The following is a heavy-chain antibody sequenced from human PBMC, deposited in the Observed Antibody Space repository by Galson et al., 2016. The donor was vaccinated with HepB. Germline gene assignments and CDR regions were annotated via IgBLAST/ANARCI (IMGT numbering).Heavy chain of an antibody. CDR2: SYYSGST. CDR1: GGSISTYY. J-gene: IGHJ3*02. V-gene: IGHV4-59*01. CDR3: ARVGSYAFDI. Sequence: SETLSLTCTVSGGSISTYYWSWIRQPPGKGLEWIGYSYYSGSTNNYPSLKSRVTISVDTSKNQFSLKLTTVTAADTAVYYCARVGSYAFDIWGQGTMVTVSS. D-gene: IGHD3-16*01.